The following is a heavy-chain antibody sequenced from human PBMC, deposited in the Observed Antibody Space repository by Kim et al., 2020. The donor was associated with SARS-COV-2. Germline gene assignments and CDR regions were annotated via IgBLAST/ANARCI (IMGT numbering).Heavy chain of an antibody. CDR2: INTNTGNP. J-gene: IGHJ3*02. V-gene: IGHV7-4-1*02. D-gene: IGHD3-10*01. CDR1: GYTFTSYA. CDR3: ARVHVLLWFGGAFDI. Sequence: ASVKVSCKASGYTFTSYAMNWVRHAPGQGLEWMGWINTNTGNPTYAQGFTGRFVFSLDTSVSTAYLQISSLKAEDTAVYYCARVHVLLWFGGAFDIWGQGTMVTVSS.